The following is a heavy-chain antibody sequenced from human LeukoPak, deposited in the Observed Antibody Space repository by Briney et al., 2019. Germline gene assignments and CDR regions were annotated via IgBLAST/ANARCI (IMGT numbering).Heavy chain of an antibody. CDR1: GGSISSYY. CDR2: IYYSGST. J-gene: IGHJ5*02. V-gene: IGHV4-59*08. CDR3: ARGGYSYRFWFDP. Sequence: SETLSLTCTVSGGSISSYYWSWIRQPPGKGLGWIGYIYYSGSTNYNPFLKRRVTISVDTSKNQFSLKLSSVTAADTAVYYCARGGYSYRFWFDPWGQGTLVTVSS. D-gene: IGHD5-18*01.